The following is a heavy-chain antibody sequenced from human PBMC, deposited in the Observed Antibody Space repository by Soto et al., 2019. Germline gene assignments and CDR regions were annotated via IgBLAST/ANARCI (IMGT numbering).Heavy chain of an antibody. J-gene: IGHJ2*01. CDR1: RGSRINHF. D-gene: IGHD3-16*01. CDR3: ARDLSWGEGSFDL. CDR2: FYSSGTT. Sequence: SETLSLTCTVSRGSRINHFWSWIRHPPGKGLEWIGYFYSSGTTKYNPSLKSRVTMSVDTSKNQFFLNLISVTAADTAVYYCARDLSWGEGSFDLWGRGTLVTVSS. V-gene: IGHV4-59*11.